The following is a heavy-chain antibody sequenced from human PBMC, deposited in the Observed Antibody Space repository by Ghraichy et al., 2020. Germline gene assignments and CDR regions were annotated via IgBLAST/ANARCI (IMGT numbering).Heavy chain of an antibody. V-gene: IGHV3-23*01. D-gene: IGHD5-24*01. CDR1: GFTFTNYA. CDR3: AKTRKNGYNSVNN. J-gene: IGHJ4*02. Sequence: GWSLRLSCAASGFTFTNYAMSWVRQAPGKGLEWVSSISGSGIGTYYADSVKGRFTISRDNSKNTVSLQMNSLKAEDTAVYYCAKTRKNGYNSVNNWGQGTLVTVSS. CDR2: ISGSGIGT.